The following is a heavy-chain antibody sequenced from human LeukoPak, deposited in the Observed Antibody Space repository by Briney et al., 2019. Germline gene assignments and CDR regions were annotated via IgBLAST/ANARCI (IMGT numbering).Heavy chain of an antibody. J-gene: IGHJ4*02. CDR2: VYYTGST. Sequence: SETLSLTCSVSGGSVDTLYWTWIRQPPGKGLDWLGHVYYTGSTNYNSSLQDRISISIDTSKNQFSLTLTSVTAADTAFYYCARHVGDYFASGGQEILVTVSS. CDR3: ARHVGDYFAS. D-gene: IGHD1-26*01. V-gene: IGHV4-59*08. CDR1: GGSVDTLY.